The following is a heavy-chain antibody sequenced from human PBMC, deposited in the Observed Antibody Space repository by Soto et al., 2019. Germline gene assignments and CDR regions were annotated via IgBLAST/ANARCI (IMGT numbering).Heavy chain of an antibody. CDR1: GFTFNSYW. CDR3: ARVSRRNTFDV. V-gene: IGHV3-7*01. CDR2: INTDGSQK. J-gene: IGHJ3*01. Sequence: GGSLRLSCAASGFTFNSYWMTWVRQAPGKGLEWVANINTDGSQKHSVDSVKGRFTFSRDNGKNSLYLQMNSLRVEDTAVYYCARVSRRNTFDVWGLGTMVTVSS.